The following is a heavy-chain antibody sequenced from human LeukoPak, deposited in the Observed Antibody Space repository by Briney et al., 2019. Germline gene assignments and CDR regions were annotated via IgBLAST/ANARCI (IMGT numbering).Heavy chain of an antibody. CDR1: GGTFSSYA. J-gene: IGHJ6*03. Sequence: ASVKVSCKAPGGTFSSYAISWVRQAPGQGLEWMGGIIPIFGTANYAQKFQGRVTTTADESTSTAYMELSSLRSEGTAVYYCAAGVPAASKYYYYYYMDVWGKGTTVTVSS. CDR2: IIPIFGTA. CDR3: AAGVPAASKYYYYYYMDV. V-gene: IGHV1-69*13. D-gene: IGHD2-2*01.